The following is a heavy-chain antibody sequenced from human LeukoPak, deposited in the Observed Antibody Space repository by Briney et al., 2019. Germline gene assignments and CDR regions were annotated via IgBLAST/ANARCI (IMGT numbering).Heavy chain of an antibody. Sequence: GGSLRLSCAASGFTLSSYAMIWVRQAPGKGLEWVSAISGSGGSTYYADSVKGRFTISRDNSKNTLYLQMNSLRAEDTAVYYCASNIGAFYYMDVWGKGTTVTVSS. J-gene: IGHJ6*03. CDR1: GFTLSSYA. CDR3: ASNIGAFYYMDV. CDR2: ISGSGGST. V-gene: IGHV3-23*01. D-gene: IGHD5-12*01.